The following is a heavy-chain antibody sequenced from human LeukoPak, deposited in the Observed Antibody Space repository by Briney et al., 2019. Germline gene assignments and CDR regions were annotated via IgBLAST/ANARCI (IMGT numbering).Heavy chain of an antibody. CDR1: GFTFSSDW. Sequence: PGGSLRLSCAVSGFTFSSDWMSWVRQAPGKGLEWVANIKEDGTEKYYQDSVKGRFTISRDNAKNSLYLQMNSLRAEDTAVYYCAREVVLSTSAWFEYWGQGTLVTVSS. J-gene: IGHJ4*02. D-gene: IGHD3-22*01. V-gene: IGHV3-7*01. CDR2: IKEDGTEK. CDR3: AREVVLSTSAWFEY.